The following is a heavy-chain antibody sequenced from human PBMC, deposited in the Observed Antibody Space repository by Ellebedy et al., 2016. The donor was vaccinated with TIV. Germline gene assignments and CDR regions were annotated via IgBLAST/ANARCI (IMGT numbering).Heavy chain of an antibody. Sequence: MPSETLSLTCTVSGGSISSSSYYWGWIRQPPGKGLEWIGSIYYSGSTNYNPSLKSRVTIAVDTSKKQISLKLSSVTAADTAVYYCARSSGWDRFDYWGQGTLVTVSS. CDR1: GGSISSSSYY. V-gene: IGHV4-39*07. CDR3: ARSSGWDRFDY. CDR2: IYYSGST. D-gene: IGHD6-19*01. J-gene: IGHJ4*02.